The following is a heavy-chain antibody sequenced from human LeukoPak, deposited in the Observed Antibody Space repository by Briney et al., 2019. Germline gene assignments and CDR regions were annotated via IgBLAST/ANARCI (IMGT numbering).Heavy chain of an antibody. Sequence: GASVKVSCKASGYSFTSYGISWVRQAPGQGLEWRGWISDDNSNTNYAQKLQDRVTLTTDTSTNTAYMELRSLRSDDTAVYYCTRDNRAVAGTFDYWGQGTLVTVSS. CDR3: TRDNRAVAGTFDY. CDR2: ISDDNSNT. CDR1: GYSFTSYG. D-gene: IGHD6-19*01. J-gene: IGHJ4*02. V-gene: IGHV1-18*01.